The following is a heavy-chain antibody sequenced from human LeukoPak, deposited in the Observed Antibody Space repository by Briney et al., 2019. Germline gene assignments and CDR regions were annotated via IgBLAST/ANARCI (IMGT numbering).Heavy chain of an antibody. D-gene: IGHD3-22*01. J-gene: IGHJ4*02. CDR1: GGTLSSYA. V-gene: IGHV1-69*05. CDR2: IIPIFGTA. Sequence: GPSVKVFCKASGGTLSSYAISWVRQAPGQGLEWMGGIIPIFGTANYAQKFQGRDTITTDESTSTAYMELSSLRSEDTAVYYCARGHDSSGSYFDYWGQGTLVTVSS. CDR3: ARGHDSSGSYFDY.